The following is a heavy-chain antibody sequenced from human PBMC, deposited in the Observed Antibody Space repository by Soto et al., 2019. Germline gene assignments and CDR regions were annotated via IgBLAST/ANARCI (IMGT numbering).Heavy chain of an antibody. Sequence: ASVKVSCKASGGTFSSYAISWVRQAPGQGLEWMGGIIPIFGTANYAQKFQGRVTITADESTSTAYMELSSLRSEDTAVYYCARDSRIEMATIPLDYWGQGTLVT. D-gene: IGHD5-12*01. CDR2: IIPIFGTA. J-gene: IGHJ4*02. CDR1: GGTFSSYA. V-gene: IGHV1-69*13. CDR3: ARDSRIEMATIPLDY.